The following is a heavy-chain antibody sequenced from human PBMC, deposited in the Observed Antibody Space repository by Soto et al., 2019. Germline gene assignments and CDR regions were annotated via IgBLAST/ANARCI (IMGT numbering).Heavy chain of an antibody. D-gene: IGHD3-10*01. CDR2: ISGSGGST. J-gene: IGHJ6*02. CDR3: AKEFMVRVVPLLSFGMDV. V-gene: IGHV3-23*01. Sequence: EVQLLESGGSLVQPGGSRRLSCAASGFTFSSYAMSWVRQAPGKGLEWASGISGSGGSTYYADPVKGRFTISRDNSKTTMYLQVDSVRAEDTALYYCAKEFMVRVVPLLSFGMDVWGQGTTVTVSS. CDR1: GFTFSSYA.